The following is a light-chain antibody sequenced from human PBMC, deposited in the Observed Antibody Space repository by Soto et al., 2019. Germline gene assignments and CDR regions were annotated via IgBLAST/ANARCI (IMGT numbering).Light chain of an antibody. J-gene: IGKJ5*01. CDR3: QQYNNWPPPIT. CDR1: QSVSNN. Sequence: EIVMTQSPATLSVSPGERATLSCGASQSVSNNLAWYQQKPGQAPRLLIYGASTRATDIPARFSGSGSGTEFTLTISSLQSEDFAVYYCQQYNNWPPPITFGQGTRLEIK. V-gene: IGKV3-15*01. CDR2: GAS.